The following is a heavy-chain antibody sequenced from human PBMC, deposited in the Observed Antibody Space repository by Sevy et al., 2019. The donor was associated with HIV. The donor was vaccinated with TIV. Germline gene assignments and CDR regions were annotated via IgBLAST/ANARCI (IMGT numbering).Heavy chain of an antibody. CDR1: GYTHTELS. J-gene: IGHJ4*02. D-gene: IGHD3-22*01. Sequence: ASVKVSCKVSGYTHTELSMHWVRQAPGKGLEWMGGFDPEDGETIYAQKFQGRVTMTEDTSTDTAYMELSSLRSEDTAVYYCATHGDTMIVVVDYFDYWGQRTLVTVSS. CDR3: ATHGDTMIVVVDYFDY. CDR2: FDPEDGET. V-gene: IGHV1-24*01.